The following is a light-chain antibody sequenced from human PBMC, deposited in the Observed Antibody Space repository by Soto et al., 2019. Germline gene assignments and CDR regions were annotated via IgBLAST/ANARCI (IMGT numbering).Light chain of an antibody. J-gene: IGLJ2*01. Sequence: QSALTQPASVSGSPGQSITISCTGSGNYIESYNLISWYQQHPGKAPKLIIYEDTQRPSGVSHRFSASESGNTASLTISGLQAGDAADYYCCSYVGDTTLVFGGGTKVTVL. V-gene: IGLV2-23*01. CDR1: GNYIESYNL. CDR3: CSYVGDTTLV. CDR2: EDT.